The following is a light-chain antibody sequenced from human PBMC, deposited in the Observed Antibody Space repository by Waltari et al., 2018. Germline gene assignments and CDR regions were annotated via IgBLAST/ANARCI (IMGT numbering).Light chain of an antibody. CDR1: QDVSTW. CDR2: GST. J-gene: IGKJ4*01. V-gene: IGKV1-12*01. CDR3: QQTDSFPLT. Sequence: DIQMTQSPSSVSASVGDRVTISCRASQDVSTWVAWYQQKPGKPPKLLIHGSTTLQSGVPSRFSGSGSGTDFTLTINGLLPDDFASYICQQTDSFPLTFGGGTKVDIK.